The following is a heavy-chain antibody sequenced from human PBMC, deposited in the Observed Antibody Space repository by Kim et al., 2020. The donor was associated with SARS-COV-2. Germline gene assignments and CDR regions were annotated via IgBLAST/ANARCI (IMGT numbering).Heavy chain of an antibody. CDR2: GST. D-gene: IGHD6-13*01. V-gene: IGHV4-4*07. Sequence: GSTNYNPSRQSRVPMSVDTSKNQFSLKLSSVTAADTAVYYCASIAAAGILWGQGTLVTVSS. J-gene: IGHJ4*02. CDR3: ASIAAAGIL.